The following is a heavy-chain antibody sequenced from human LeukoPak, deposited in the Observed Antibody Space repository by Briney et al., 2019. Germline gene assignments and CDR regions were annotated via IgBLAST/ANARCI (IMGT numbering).Heavy chain of an antibody. J-gene: IGHJ6*03. CDR1: GYTFTSYG. D-gene: IGHD3-22*01. V-gene: IGHV1-18*01. CDR3: ARDLLSYYDSGGYYYRDYYYMDV. CDR2: ISAYNGNT. Sequence: SVKVSCKASGYTFTSYGISWVRQAPGQGLEWMGWISAYNGNTNYAQKLQGRVTMTTDTSTSTGYMELRSLRSDDTAVYYCARDLLSYYDSGGYYYRDYYYMDVWGKGTTVTVSS.